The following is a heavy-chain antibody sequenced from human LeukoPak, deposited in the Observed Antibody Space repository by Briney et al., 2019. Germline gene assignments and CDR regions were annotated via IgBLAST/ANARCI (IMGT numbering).Heavy chain of an antibody. J-gene: IGHJ4*02. D-gene: IGHD6-19*01. Sequence: GGSLRLSCAASGFTFSNYEMNWVRQARGKGREWVSYISTSDRTIYYADSVEGRFTLSRDNAKNSLYLQMNSLRAGDTAVYYCARGNSGWYLYYFDYWGQGTLVTVSS. CDR3: ARGNSGWYLYYFDY. CDR1: GFTFSNYE. V-gene: IGHV3-48*03. CDR2: ISTSDRTI.